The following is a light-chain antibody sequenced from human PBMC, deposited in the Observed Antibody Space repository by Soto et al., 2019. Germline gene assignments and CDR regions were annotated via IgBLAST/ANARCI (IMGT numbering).Light chain of an antibody. V-gene: IGLV1-47*01. Sequence: QSVRTQPPSASGTPGQRVTISCSGSSSNIGSNYVYWYQQVPGTAPRLLMYRASQRPSGVPDRFSGSKSGTSASLAISGLRSEDEADYYCAAWDDTLNGLVFGGGTKLTVL. CDR1: SSNIGSNY. J-gene: IGLJ2*01. CDR3: AAWDDTLNGLV. CDR2: RAS.